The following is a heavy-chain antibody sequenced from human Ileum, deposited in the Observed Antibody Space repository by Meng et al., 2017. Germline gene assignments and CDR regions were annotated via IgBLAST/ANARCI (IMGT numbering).Heavy chain of an antibody. CDR2: ITDTGSHT. Sequence: GESLKISCTGSGFTFNNDAMTWVRQTPGKGLEWVSTITDTGSHTYYADSVKGRFTISRDNSKNTLFLQMNSLRAEDTAVYYCAKKEATDWTFYFDYWGQGTRVTVSS. J-gene: IGHJ4*02. CDR3: AKKEATDWTFYFDY. D-gene: IGHD3/OR15-3a*01. V-gene: IGHV3-23*01. CDR1: GFTFNNDA.